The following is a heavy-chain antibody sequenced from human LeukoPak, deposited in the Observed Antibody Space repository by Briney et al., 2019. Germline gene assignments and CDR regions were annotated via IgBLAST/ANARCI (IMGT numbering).Heavy chain of an antibody. CDR2: ISYDGSNK. Sequence: GGSLRLSCAASGFTFSSYGMYWVRQAPGKGLEWVAVISYDGSNKYYADSVKGRFTISRDNSKNTLYLQMNSLRAEDTAVYYCARDQADFWSGYGDYWGQGTLVTVSS. D-gene: IGHD3-3*01. CDR1: GFTFSSYG. V-gene: IGHV3-30*03. CDR3: ARDQADFWSGYGDY. J-gene: IGHJ4*02.